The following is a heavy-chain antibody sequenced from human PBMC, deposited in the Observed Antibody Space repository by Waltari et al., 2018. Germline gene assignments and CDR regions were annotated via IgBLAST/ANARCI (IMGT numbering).Heavy chain of an antibody. CDR2: ISYDGSNK. CDR1: GFTFSRYG. CDR3: AKVLYSSSWSLMDV. Sequence: QVQLVESGGGVVEPGRSLRLSCAASGFTFSRYGLHLVPQAPGKGLEWVAVISYDGSNKYYADSVKGRFTISRDNSKNTLYLQMNSLRAEDTAVYYCAKVLYSSSWSLMDVWGQGTTVTVSS. J-gene: IGHJ6*02. D-gene: IGHD6-6*01. V-gene: IGHV3-30*18.